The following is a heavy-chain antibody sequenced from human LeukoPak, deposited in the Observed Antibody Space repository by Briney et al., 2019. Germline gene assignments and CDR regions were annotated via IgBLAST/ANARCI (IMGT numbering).Heavy chain of an antibody. Sequence: GASVKVSCKASGYTFTSYYMHWVRQAPGQGLEWMGINNPSGGSTNYAQKFQGRVTMTRDTSTSTVYMELSSLRSEDTAVYYCARWTTTYLDYWGQGTLVTVSS. V-gene: IGHV1-46*01. CDR1: GYTFTSYY. J-gene: IGHJ4*02. CDR2: NNPSGGST. CDR3: ARWTTTYLDY. D-gene: IGHD3/OR15-3a*01.